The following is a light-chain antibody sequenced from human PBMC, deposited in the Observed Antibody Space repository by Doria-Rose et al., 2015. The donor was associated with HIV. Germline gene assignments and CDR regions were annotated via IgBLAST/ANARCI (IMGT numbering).Light chain of an antibody. CDR3: HQYGTSWT. CDR2: DGS. V-gene: IGKV3-20*01. CDR1: QSFSSTY. J-gene: IGKJ1*01. Sequence: EIVLTQSPGTLSLSPGERATLSCRASQSFSSTYLAWYQQKPGHAPSLLIHDGSTRATGIPDRFSASGSGTDFTLTINRLEPEDFALYYCHQYGTSWTFGQGTKVEI.